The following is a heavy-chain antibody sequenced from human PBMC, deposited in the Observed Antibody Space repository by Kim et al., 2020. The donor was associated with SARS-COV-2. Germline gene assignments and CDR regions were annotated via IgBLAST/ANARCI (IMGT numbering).Heavy chain of an antibody. D-gene: IGHD2-2*01. V-gene: IGHV3-48*02. Sequence: VKGRFTISRDNAKNSLYLQMNSLRDEDTAVYYCARVYCSSTSCYPVFLDYWGQGTLVTVSS. CDR3: ARVYCSSTSCYPVFLDY. J-gene: IGHJ4*02.